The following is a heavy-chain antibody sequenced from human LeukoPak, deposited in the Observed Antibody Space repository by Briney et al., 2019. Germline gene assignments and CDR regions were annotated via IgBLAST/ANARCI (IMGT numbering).Heavy chain of an antibody. Sequence: PSETLSLTCAVYGVSFSGYYWSWIRQPPGKGLEWIGEINHSGSTNYNPSLKSRVTISVDTSKNQFSLKLSSVTAADTAVYYCAREWGAVDTAMARDWYFDLWGRGTLVTVSS. D-gene: IGHD5-18*01. CDR1: GVSFSGYY. CDR2: INHSGST. J-gene: IGHJ2*01. V-gene: IGHV4-34*01. CDR3: AREWGAVDTAMARDWYFDL.